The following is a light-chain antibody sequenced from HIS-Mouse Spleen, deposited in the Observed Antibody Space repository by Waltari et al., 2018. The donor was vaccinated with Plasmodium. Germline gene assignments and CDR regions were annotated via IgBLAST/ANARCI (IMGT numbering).Light chain of an antibody. CDR3: CSYAGSSTFVV. V-gene: IGLV2-23*03. J-gene: IGLJ2*01. CDR1: SSDVGSYNL. Sequence: QSALTQPAPVSGSPGQPITIPCPGTSSDVGSYNLVSWYQQHPGQAPKLMIYEGSKRPSGVSNRFSGSKSGNTASLTISGLQAEDEADYYCCSYAGSSTFVVFGGGTKLTVL. CDR2: EGS.